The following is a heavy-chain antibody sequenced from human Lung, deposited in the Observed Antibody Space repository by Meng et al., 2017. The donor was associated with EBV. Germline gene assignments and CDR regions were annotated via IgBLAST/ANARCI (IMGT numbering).Heavy chain of an antibody. Sequence: QLTLKESGPTLVKPTQTLTLTCTFSGFSLNTRGVGVGWIRQPPGKALEWLALIYWDDDNRYSPSLKSRLTITKDTSKNQVVLTMTNMDPADTGTYFCAHLIAARPFDYWGQGSLVTVSS. J-gene: IGHJ4*02. CDR2: IYWDDDN. CDR1: GFSLNTRGVG. CDR3: AHLIAARPFDY. D-gene: IGHD6-6*01. V-gene: IGHV2-5*02.